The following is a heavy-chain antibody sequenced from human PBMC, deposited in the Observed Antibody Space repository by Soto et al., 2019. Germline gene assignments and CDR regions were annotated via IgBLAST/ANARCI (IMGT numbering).Heavy chain of an antibody. J-gene: IGHJ6*02. V-gene: IGHV3-23*01. D-gene: IGHD3-10*01. CDR3: ASEGKAIYYYYGMDV. Sequence: EVQLLESGGGLVQPGGSLRLSCAASGFTFSSYAMSWVRQAPGKGLEWVSAISGSGGSTYYTDSVKGRFTISRDNAKNTLYLQMNSLRAEDTAVYYCASEGKAIYYYYGMDVWGQGTTVTVSS. CDR1: GFTFSSYA. CDR2: ISGSGGST.